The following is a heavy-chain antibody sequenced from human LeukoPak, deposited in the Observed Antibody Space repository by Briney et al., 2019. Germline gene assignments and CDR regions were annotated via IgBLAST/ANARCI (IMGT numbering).Heavy chain of an antibody. CDR1: GGSFSGYY. J-gene: IGHJ6*02. D-gene: IGHD2/OR15-2a*01. CDR2: INHSGST. Sequence: SETLSLTCAVYGGSFSGYYWSWIRQPPGKGLEWIGEINHSGSTNYNPSLKSRVTISVDTSKNQFSLKLSSVTAADTAVYYCARGPFPNYYYGMDVWGQGTTVTVSS. V-gene: IGHV4-34*01. CDR3: ARGPFPNYYYGMDV.